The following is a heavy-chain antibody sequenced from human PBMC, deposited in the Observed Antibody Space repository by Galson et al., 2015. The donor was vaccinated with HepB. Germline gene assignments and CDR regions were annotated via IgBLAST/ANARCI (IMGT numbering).Heavy chain of an antibody. Sequence: SLRLSCAASGFTFSNYNMNWVRQAPGKGLEWVSCISSSSGIIYYADSVKGRFTISRDNAKNSLYLQMNSLRDEDTAVYYCARDRSCIDYWGQGTLVTVSS. CDR3: ARDRSCIDY. J-gene: IGHJ4*02. D-gene: IGHD1-26*01. CDR2: ISSSSGII. CDR1: GFTFSNYN. V-gene: IGHV3-48*02.